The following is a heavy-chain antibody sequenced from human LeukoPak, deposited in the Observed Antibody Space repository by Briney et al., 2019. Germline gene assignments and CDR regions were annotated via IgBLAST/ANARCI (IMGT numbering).Heavy chain of an antibody. J-gene: IGHJ5*02. V-gene: IGHV1-18*01. Sequence: ASVKVSCKASGYTFTSYGISWVRQAPGQGLEWMGWISAYNGNTNYAQKLQGRVTMTTDTSTSTAYMELRSLRSDDTAVYYCARERDCGDYPNWFDPWGQGTLVTVSS. CDR2: ISAYNGNT. CDR1: GYTFTSYG. D-gene: IGHD4-17*01. CDR3: ARERDCGDYPNWFDP.